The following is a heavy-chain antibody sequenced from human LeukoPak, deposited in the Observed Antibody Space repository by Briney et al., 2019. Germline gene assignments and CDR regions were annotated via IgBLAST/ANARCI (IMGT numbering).Heavy chain of an antibody. CDR1: GGIFRSYG. V-gene: IGHV1-69*01. D-gene: IGHD2-15*01. CDR2: FIPILGTP. Sequence: SVNVSCKTSGGIFRSYGLNWVRQAPGQGLEWMGGFIPILGTPKYAQNLQGRATITADESTSTGYMELSSLRYEDTAVYYCARGLYCRSSTSCSDYGMDVWGQGTTVTVSS. J-gene: IGHJ6*02. CDR3: ARGLYCRSSTSCSDYGMDV.